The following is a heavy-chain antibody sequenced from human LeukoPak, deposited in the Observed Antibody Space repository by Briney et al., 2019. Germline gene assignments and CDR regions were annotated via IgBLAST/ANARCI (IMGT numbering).Heavy chain of an antibody. D-gene: IGHD4-11*01. J-gene: IGHJ4*02. Sequence: GGSLRLSCAASGFTFSHYGMHWVRQAPGKGLEWVAVKWNDGTNRYYGDSVKGRFTISRDDSKNTVYLQMNGLRAGDTAVYYCAKDAQRGFDYSNSLEYWGQGTLVTVSS. CDR2: KWNDGTNR. CDR1: GFTFSHYG. V-gene: IGHV3-33*06. CDR3: AKDAQRGFDYSNSLEY.